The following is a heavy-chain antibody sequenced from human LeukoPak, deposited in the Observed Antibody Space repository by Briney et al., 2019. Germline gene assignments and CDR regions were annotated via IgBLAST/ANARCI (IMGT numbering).Heavy chain of an antibody. Sequence: PGGSLRLSCAASGFTFSSYAMSWVRQAPGKGLEWVSAISGSGGSTYYADSVRGRFTIFRDNSKNTLYLQMNSLRDEDTAVYYCAKGVAGLDYWGQGTLVTVSS. CDR1: GFTFSSYA. CDR3: AKGVAGLDY. D-gene: IGHD6-19*01. V-gene: IGHV3-23*01. CDR2: ISGSGGST. J-gene: IGHJ4*02.